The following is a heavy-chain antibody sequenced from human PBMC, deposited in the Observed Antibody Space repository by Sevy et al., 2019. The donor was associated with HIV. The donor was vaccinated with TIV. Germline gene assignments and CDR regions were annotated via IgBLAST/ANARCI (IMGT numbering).Heavy chain of an antibody. CDR1: GFTFSSYA. V-gene: IGHV3-23*01. Sequence: GGPLRLSCAASGFTFSSYAMSWVRQAPGKGLEWVSAISGSGGSTYYADSVKGRFTISRDNSKNTLYLQMNSLRAEDTAVYYCAKDRWAVHQPDAFDIWGQGTMVTVSS. J-gene: IGHJ3*02. D-gene: IGHD2-2*01. CDR3: AKDRWAVHQPDAFDI. CDR2: ISGSGGST.